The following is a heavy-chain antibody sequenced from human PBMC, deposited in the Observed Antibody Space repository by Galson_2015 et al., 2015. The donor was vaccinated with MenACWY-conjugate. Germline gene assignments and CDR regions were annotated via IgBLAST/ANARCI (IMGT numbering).Heavy chain of an antibody. V-gene: IGHV3-30*18. CDR1: GFTFSSYG. D-gene: IGHD6-6*01. Sequence: SLRLSCAASGFTFSSYGMHWVRQAPGKGLEWVAVISYDGSNKYYADSVKGRFTISRDNSKNTLYLQMNSLRAEDTAVYYCVKAPYSSSGYYYYYMDVWGKGTTVTVSS. CDR3: VKAPYSSSGYYYYYMDV. CDR2: ISYDGSNK. J-gene: IGHJ6*03.